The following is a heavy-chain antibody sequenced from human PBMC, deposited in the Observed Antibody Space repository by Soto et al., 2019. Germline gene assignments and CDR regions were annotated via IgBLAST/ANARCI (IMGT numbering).Heavy chain of an antibody. D-gene: IGHD3-22*01. CDR3: AMSYGPAMGYDIRSSYATDV. J-gene: IGHJ6*02. V-gene: IGHV3-30*03. Sequence: PGGSLRLSCAASGFTFSSYGMHWVRQAPGKGREWVAVISYDGSNKYYADSVKGRFTISRDNSKNTLYLQMNSLRAEDTAVYYCAMSYGPAMGYDIRSSYATDVWRPGTKVTVTS. CDR2: ISYDGSNK. CDR1: GFTFSSYG.